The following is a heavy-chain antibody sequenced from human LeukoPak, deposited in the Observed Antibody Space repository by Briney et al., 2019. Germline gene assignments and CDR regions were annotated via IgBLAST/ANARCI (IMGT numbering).Heavy chain of an antibody. Sequence: ASVKVSCKASGYTFTSYGISWVRQAPGQGLEWMGWISAYNGNTNYAQKFQGRVTITADESTSTAYMELSSLRSEDTAVYYCARAARVVAATLYWFDPWGQGTLVTVSS. CDR2: ISAYNGNT. V-gene: IGHV1-18*01. D-gene: IGHD2-15*01. J-gene: IGHJ5*02. CDR3: ARAARVVAATLYWFDP. CDR1: GYTFTSYG.